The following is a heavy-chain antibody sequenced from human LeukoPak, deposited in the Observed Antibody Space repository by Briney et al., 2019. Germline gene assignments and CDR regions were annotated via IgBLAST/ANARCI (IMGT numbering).Heavy chain of an antibody. D-gene: IGHD2-2*01. Sequence: GGSLRFSCAASGFTFSDYSMNWVRQAPGKGLEWVSSISSSSSYIYYADSVKGRFTISRDNARNSLYLQMNSLRAEDTAVYYCARAQDAGYCSSTSCPGYFDYWGQGTLVTVSS. J-gene: IGHJ4*02. CDR2: ISSSSSYI. CDR1: GFTFSDYS. CDR3: ARAQDAGYCSSTSCPGYFDY. V-gene: IGHV3-21*04.